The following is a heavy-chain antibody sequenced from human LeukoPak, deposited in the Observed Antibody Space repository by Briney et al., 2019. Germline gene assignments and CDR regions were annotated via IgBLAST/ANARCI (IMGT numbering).Heavy chain of an antibody. J-gene: IGHJ5*02. CDR2: ISAYNGNT. CDR3: AREKMTTVFSGSVRWFDP. CDR1: GYTFTSYG. V-gene: IGHV1-18*01. Sequence: ASVKVSCKASGYTFTSYGISWVRQAPGQGLEWMGWISAYNGNTNYAQKLQGRVTMTTDTSTSTAYMELRSLRSDDTAVYYCAREKMTTVFSGSVRWFDPWGQGTLVTVSS. D-gene: IGHD4-11*01.